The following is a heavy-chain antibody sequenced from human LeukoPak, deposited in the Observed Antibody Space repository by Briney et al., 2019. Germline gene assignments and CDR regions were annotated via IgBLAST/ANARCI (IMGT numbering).Heavy chain of an antibody. CDR3: ARAYNYGVTYFDY. V-gene: IGHV3-21*01. CDR2: ITSTSSYM. CDR1: GFTFSTYN. J-gene: IGHJ4*02. D-gene: IGHD5-18*01. Sequence: GGSLRLSCAASGFTFSTYNMNWVRQAPGKGLEWVSSITSTSSYMYYADSVKGRFTISRDNAKNSLYLQMNSLRAGDTAVYYCARAYNYGVTYFDYWGQGTLVTVSS.